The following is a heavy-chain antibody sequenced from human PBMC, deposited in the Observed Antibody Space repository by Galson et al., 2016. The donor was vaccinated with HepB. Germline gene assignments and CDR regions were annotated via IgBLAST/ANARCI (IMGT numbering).Heavy chain of an antibody. V-gene: IGHV4-39*01. D-gene: IGHD1-7*01. Sequence: ETLSLTCNVSGGSISGTEYYWGWIRQPPGRGLEWIGSLYYGGSTNYNPSLETRVTISVDTSKNHLSLSLSSVTAADTAVYYCARRENYSHYYMDVWGKGATVTVSS. CDR1: GGSISGTEYY. CDR3: ARRENYSHYYMDV. J-gene: IGHJ6*03. CDR2: LYYGGST.